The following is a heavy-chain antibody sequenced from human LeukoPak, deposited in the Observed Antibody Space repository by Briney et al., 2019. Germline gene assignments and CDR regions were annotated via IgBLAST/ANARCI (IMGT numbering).Heavy chain of an antibody. D-gene: IGHD3-10*01. CDR2: IYYGGST. CDR3: ARENTMVRGVII. J-gene: IGHJ4*02. Sequence: PSETLSLTCTVSGGSISSYYWSWIRQPPGKGLEWIGYIYYGGSTNYNPSLKSRATISVDTSKNQFSLKLSSVTAADTAVYYCARENTMVRGVIIWGQGTLVTVSS. V-gene: IGHV4-59*01. CDR1: GGSISSYY.